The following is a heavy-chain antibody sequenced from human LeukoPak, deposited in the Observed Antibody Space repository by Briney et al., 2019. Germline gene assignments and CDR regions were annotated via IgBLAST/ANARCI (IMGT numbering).Heavy chain of an antibody. CDR1: GYTFTVYY. Sequence: ASVKVSCKASGYTFTVYYMHWVRQAPGQGLGWMGWINPNSGGTNYAQKFQGRVTMTRDTSISTAYMELSRLRSDDTAVYYCARVGSTMVRRAPNYWGQGTLVTVSS. J-gene: IGHJ4*02. CDR2: INPNSGGT. CDR3: ARVGSTMVRRAPNY. V-gene: IGHV1-2*02. D-gene: IGHD3-10*01.